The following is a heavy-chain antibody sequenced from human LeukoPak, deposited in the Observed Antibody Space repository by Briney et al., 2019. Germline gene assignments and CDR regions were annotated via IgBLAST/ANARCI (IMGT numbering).Heavy chain of an antibody. CDR3: ARDGRDGDYFDY. CDR1: RFIFSSYE. Sequence: GGSLRLSCAASRFIFSSYEMNWVRQAPGKGLEWVSYISNSGSTIYYADSVKGRFTISRDDAKSSLYLQMNSLRAEDTAVYYCARDGRDGDYFDYWGQGTLVTVSS. J-gene: IGHJ4*02. D-gene: IGHD5-24*01. V-gene: IGHV3-48*03. CDR2: ISNSGSTI.